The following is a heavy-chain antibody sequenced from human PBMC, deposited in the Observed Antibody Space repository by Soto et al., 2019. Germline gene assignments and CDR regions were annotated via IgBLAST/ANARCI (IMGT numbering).Heavy chain of an antibody. CDR3: APGRAQERGSDIVVVPAAMSSWGDYFDY. V-gene: IGHV3-30-3*01. CDR1: GFTFSSYA. D-gene: IGHD2-2*01. J-gene: IGHJ4*02. CDR2: ISYDGSNK. Sequence: GGSLRLSCAASGFTFSSYAMHWVRQAPGKGLEWVAVISYDGSNKYYADSVKGRFTISRDNSKNTLYLQMNSLRAEDTAVYYCAPGRAQERGSDIVVVPAAMSSWGDYFDYWGQGTLVTVSS.